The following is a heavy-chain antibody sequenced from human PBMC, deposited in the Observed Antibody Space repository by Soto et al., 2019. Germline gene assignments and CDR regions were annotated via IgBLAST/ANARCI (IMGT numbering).Heavy chain of an antibody. J-gene: IGHJ4*02. CDR3: ARSTSPWHHFDY. CDR2: TYYRSKWYN. Sequence: QPLSLPGVISGNNVYSNSAAWNWIRPSPSRGPAWLGRTYYRSKWYNDYSVSMKGRISIDPDTSKNQFSLQLHSVTPEDTAVYFCARSTSPWHHFDYWGLGALVTVSS. D-gene: IGHD2-2*01. V-gene: IGHV6-1*01. CDR1: GNNVYSNSAA.